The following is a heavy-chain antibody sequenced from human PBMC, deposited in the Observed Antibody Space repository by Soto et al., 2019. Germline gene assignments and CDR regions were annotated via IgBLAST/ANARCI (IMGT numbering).Heavy chain of an antibody. CDR2: ISYDGSNK. J-gene: IGHJ6*02. D-gene: IGHD6-6*01. CDR3: ARAAARRYDYYGMDV. CDR1: GFTFSSYA. Sequence: GGSLRLSCAASGFTFSSYAMHWVRQAPGKGLEWVAVISYDGSNKYYADSVKGRFTISRDNSKNTLYLQMNSLRAEDTAVYYSARAAARRYDYYGMDVWGQGTTVTVSS. V-gene: IGHV3-30-3*01.